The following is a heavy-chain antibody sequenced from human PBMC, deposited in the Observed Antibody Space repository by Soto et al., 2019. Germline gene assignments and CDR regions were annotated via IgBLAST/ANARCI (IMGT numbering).Heavy chain of an antibody. CDR1: GFTFSSYW. CDR2: IKQDGSEK. CDR3: AREGSCYYSEY. V-gene: IGHV3-7*01. Sequence: EMHLVESGGGLVQPGGSLRLSCAASGFTFSSYWMSWVRQAPGKGLEWVANIKQDGSEKYYVDSVKGRFTISRDNAKNSVYLQMNSLRADDTAVYYCAREGSCYYSEYCGQGTLVTVSS. D-gene: IGHD3-22*01. J-gene: IGHJ4*02.